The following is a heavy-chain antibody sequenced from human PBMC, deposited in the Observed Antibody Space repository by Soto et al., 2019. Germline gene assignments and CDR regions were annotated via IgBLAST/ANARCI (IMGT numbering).Heavy chain of an antibody. CDR2: IYYSGST. CDR3: LNYYEGHSDYYYGMDV. CDR1: GGSISSYY. D-gene: IGHD3-22*01. V-gene: IGHV4-59*12. Sequence: SETLSLTCTVSGGSISSYYWSWIRQPPGKGLEWIGYIYYSGSTNYNPSLKSRVTISVDTSKNQFSLKLSSVTAADTAVYYCLNYYEGHSDYYYGMDVWGQGTTVTVSS. J-gene: IGHJ6*02.